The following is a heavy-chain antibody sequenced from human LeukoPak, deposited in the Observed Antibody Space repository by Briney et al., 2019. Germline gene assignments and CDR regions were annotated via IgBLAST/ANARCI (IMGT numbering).Heavy chain of an antibody. CDR3: AGAEGFSNKRLDY. V-gene: IGHV1-2*02. J-gene: IGHJ4*02. CDR1: GYTFTGYY. CDR2: INPNSGGT. D-gene: IGHD6-13*01. Sequence: GASVKVSCKASGYTFTGYYMHWVRQAHGQGLEWMGWINPNSGGTNYAQKFQGRVTMTGDTSISTAYMELSRLRSDDTAVYYCAGAEGFSNKRLDYWGQGTLVTVSS.